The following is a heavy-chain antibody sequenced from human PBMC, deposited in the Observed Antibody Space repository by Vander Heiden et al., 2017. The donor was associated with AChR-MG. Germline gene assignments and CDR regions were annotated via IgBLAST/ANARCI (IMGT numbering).Heavy chain of an antibody. J-gene: IGHJ5*02. D-gene: IGHD1-26*01. CDR1: WFSLSPSGMC. CDR3: ARIVGRIGWFDP. CDR2: IDWDDDK. Sequence: QVTLRESGPALVKPTQTLTLTCTFSWFSLSPSGMCVSWIRQPPGKALEWLALIDWDDDKYYSTSLKTRLTISKDTSKNQVVLTMTNMDPVDTATYYCARIVGRIGWFDPWGQGTLVTVSS. V-gene: IGHV2-70*01.